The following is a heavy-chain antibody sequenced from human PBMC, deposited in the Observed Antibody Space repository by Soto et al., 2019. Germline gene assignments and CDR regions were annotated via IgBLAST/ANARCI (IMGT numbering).Heavy chain of an antibody. Sequence: SETLSLTCAVYGGSFSGYYWSWIRQPPGKGLEWIGEINHSGSTNYNPSLKSRVTISVDTSKNQFSLKLSSVTAADTAVYYCARPYYDFWSGSGGRSNWFDPWGQGTLVTVSS. D-gene: IGHD3-3*01. J-gene: IGHJ5*02. V-gene: IGHV4-34*01. CDR3: ARPYYDFWSGSGGRSNWFDP. CDR1: GGSFSGYY. CDR2: INHSGST.